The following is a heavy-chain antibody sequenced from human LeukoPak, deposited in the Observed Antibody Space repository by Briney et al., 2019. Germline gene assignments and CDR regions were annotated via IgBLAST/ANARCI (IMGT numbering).Heavy chain of an antibody. CDR1: GGTFSSYA. J-gene: IGHJ3*02. Sequence: ASVKVSCKASGGTFSSYAISWVRQAPGQGLEWMGRIIPILGIANYAQKFQGRVTITADKSTCTAYMELSSLRSEDTAVYYCARNTVLRFLEWLLYGAFDIWGQGTMVTVSS. CDR3: ARNTVLRFLEWLLYGAFDI. V-gene: IGHV1-69*04. D-gene: IGHD3-3*01. CDR2: IIPILGIA.